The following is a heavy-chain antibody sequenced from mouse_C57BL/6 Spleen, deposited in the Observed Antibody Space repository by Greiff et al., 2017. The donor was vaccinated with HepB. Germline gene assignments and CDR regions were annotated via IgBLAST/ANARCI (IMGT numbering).Heavy chain of an antibody. CDR2: IYPGSGST. V-gene: IGHV1-55*01. Sequence: QVQLQQPGAELVKPGASVKMSCKASGYTFTSYWITWVKQRPGQGLEWIGDIYPGSGSTNYNEKFKSKATLTVDTSSSTAYMQLSSLTSEDSAVYYCARKGKSSHYNWFAYWGQGTLVTVSA. CDR3: ARKGKSSHYNWFAY. CDR1: GYTFTSYW. D-gene: IGHD2-12*01. J-gene: IGHJ3*01.